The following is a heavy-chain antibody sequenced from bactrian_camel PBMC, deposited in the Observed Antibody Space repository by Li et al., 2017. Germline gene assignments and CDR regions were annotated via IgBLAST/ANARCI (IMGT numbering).Heavy chain of an antibody. D-gene: IGHD2*01. J-gene: IGHJ4*01. CDR3: AADLGWCGSRPLQREFRN. CDR1: GTTGSTYR. Sequence: HVQLVESGGESVQAGGSLRLSCAASGTTGSTYRMAWFRQNPGKEREGVAAIAPATGTTFYSDSVKGRFTISHVNANNTLHLQMNSLKAEDTAVYYCAADLGWCGSRPLQREFRNWGQGTQVTVS. V-gene: IGHV3-3*01. CDR2: IAPATGTT.